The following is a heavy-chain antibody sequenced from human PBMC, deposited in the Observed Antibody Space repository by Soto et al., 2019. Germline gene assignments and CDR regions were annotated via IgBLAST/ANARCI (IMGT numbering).Heavy chain of an antibody. D-gene: IGHD3-10*01. CDR2: INAGNGNT. V-gene: IGHV1-3*01. J-gene: IGHJ6*02. CDR3: ARAPITMVRGVIIPYYYGMDV. CDR1: GYTFTSYA. Sequence: ASVKVSCKASGYTFTSYAMHWVRQAPGQRLEWMGWINAGNGNTKYSQKFQGRVTITRDTSASTAYMELSSLRSEDTAVYYCARAPITMVRGVIIPYYYGMDVGGQGTTVTVP.